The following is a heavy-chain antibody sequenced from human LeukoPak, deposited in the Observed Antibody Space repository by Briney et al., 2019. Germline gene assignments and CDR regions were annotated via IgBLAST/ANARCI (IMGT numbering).Heavy chain of an antibody. D-gene: IGHD3-10*01. Sequence: GASVKVSCKASGYTFTSYGISWVRQAPGQGLEWMGWISAYNGNTNYAQKLQGRVTMTTDTSTSTAYMELRSLRSDDTAVYYCARERRPKWLWFGELLLDYWGQGTLVTVSS. J-gene: IGHJ4*02. V-gene: IGHV1-18*01. CDR2: ISAYNGNT. CDR1: GYTFTSYG. CDR3: ARERRPKWLWFGELLLDY.